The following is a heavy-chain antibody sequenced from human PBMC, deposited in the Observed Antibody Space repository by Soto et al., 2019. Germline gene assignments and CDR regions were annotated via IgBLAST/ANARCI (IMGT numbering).Heavy chain of an antibody. V-gene: IGHV1-46*01. D-gene: IGHD5-12*01. CDR2: INPSGGST. CDR1: GYTFTSYY. Sequence: ASVKVSCKASGYTFTSYYMHWVRQAPGQGLEWMGIINPSGGSTSYAQKFQGRVTMTRDTSTNTVYMELSSLRSEDTAVYYCARARVATGGYYYYYGMDVWGQGTTVTVSS. J-gene: IGHJ6*02. CDR3: ARARVATGGYYYYYGMDV.